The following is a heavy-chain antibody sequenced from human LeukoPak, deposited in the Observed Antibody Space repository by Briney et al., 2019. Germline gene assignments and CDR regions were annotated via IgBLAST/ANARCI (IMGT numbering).Heavy chain of an antibody. CDR1: GFTFDDYA. V-gene: IGHV4-34*01. J-gene: IGHJ4*02. CDR2: INHSGST. CDR3: ARYSSGYYYVKAPYFDY. D-gene: IGHD3-22*01. Sequence: GSLRLSCAASGFTFDDYAMSWIRQPPGKGLEWIGEINHSGSTNYNPSLKSRATISVDTSKNQFSLKLSSVTAADTAVYYCARYSSGYYYVKAPYFDYWGQGTLVTVSS.